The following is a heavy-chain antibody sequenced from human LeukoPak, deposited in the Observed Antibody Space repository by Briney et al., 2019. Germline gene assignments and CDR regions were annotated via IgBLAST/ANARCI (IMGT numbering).Heavy chain of an antibody. V-gene: IGHV3-21*01. CDR1: GFSFSVYS. Sequence: GGSLRLSCAASGFSFSVYSMNWVRNAPGRGLERVSFISGSSGSRYYADSLKGRFTISTDNANNSLFLQMRMLRSDATAAYYFVRQYYDFWIFDIWGEGTLVTVSS. CDR2: ISGSSGSR. CDR3: VRQYYDFWIFDI. D-gene: IGHD3-3*01. J-gene: IGHJ3*02.